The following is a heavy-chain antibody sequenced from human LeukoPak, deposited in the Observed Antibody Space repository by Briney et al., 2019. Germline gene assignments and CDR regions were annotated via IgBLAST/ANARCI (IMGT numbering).Heavy chain of an antibody. D-gene: IGHD3-10*01. V-gene: IGHV3-48*01. CDR3: ARDTRMIRGVRGDYFDG. J-gene: IGHJ4*02. Sequence: GGSLRLSCTASGFTFSDYSLNWVRQAPGKGLEWLSYISTNTNTKYYADSVRGRFTISRDNAKNSLYLQMNSLRAEDTAVYYCARDTRMIRGVRGDYFDGWGQGTLVTVSS. CDR2: ISTNTNTK. CDR1: GFTFSDYS.